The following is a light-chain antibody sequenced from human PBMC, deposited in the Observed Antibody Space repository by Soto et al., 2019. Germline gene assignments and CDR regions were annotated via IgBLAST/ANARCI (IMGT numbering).Light chain of an antibody. V-gene: IGKV1-27*01. CDR2: YAS. CDR3: LKYTKDAPGT. CDR1: QDISQY. Sequence: DILMTQSPSSLSASVGDRVTLTCRASQDISQYLAWYQQRPGKVPKLLIYYASTLQSGVPSRFSGSGSGTEFTLTISSLQPEDVATYYCLKYTKDAPGTFGQGTKVEI. J-gene: IGKJ1*01.